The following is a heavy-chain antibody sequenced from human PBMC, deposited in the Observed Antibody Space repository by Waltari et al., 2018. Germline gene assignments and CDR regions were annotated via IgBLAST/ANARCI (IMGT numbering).Heavy chain of an antibody. D-gene: IGHD2-21*01. CDR1: EYTFASSY. Sequence: QVQLVQSGAEVKKPGASVKISCKTSEYTFASSYVHWVRQAPGKGLEWMGIINPSVGSTIYAQRFQGRVTMTRDTSTSTVYMELSSLRSEDTAVYYCATDTGALWMDVWGQGTTVTVSS. V-gene: IGHV1-46*01. CDR2: INPSVGST. CDR3: ATDTGALWMDV. J-gene: IGHJ6*02.